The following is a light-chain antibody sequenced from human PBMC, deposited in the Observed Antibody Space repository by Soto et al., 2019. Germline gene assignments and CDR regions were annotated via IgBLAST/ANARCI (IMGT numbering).Light chain of an antibody. Sequence: DVVMTQSPLSLTVTLGQPASISCRSSQSLVHSSGNTYLNWFQQRPGQSPRRLIYNISNRDSGVPDRFSGSGSGTDFTLQISRVEAEDVGVYYCMQGTHWPRTFGQGTKVEIK. CDR2: NIS. J-gene: IGKJ1*01. CDR3: MQGTHWPRT. V-gene: IGKV2-30*02. CDR1: QSLVHSSGNTY.